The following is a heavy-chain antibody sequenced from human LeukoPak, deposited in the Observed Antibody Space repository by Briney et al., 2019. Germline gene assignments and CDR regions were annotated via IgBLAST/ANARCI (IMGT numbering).Heavy chain of an antibody. CDR1: GFTFSSYA. CDR2: INPNSGGT. CDR3: ARDTLSTGYSSSWYLVDY. J-gene: IGHJ4*02. V-gene: IGHV1-2*06. D-gene: IGHD6-13*01. Sequence: GRSLRLSXAASGFTFSSYAMHWVRQAPGQGLEWMGRINPNSGGTNYAQKFQGRVTMTRDTSISTAYMELSRLRSDDTAVYYCARDTLSTGYSSSWYLVDYWGQGTLVTVSS.